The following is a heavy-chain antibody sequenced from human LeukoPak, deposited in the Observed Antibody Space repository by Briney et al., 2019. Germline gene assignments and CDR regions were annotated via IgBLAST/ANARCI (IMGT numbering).Heavy chain of an antibody. D-gene: IGHD2-15*01. CDR3: ARGHGGIVVVVRDAFDI. V-gene: IGHV3-30-3*01. CDR2: MSYDGSNK. J-gene: IGHJ3*02. Sequence: PGGSLRLSCAASGFTFGTFAMHWVRQAPGKGLEWVAVMSYDGSNKYYADSVKGRFTIYSDNSKNTLYLQMNSLRSEDTAVYYCARGHGGIVVVVRDAFDIWGQGTMVIVSS. CDR1: GFTFGTFA.